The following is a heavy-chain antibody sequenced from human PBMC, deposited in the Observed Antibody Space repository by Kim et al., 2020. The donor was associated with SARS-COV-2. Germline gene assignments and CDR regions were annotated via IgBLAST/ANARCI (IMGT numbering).Heavy chain of an antibody. V-gene: IGHV4-4*02. CDR2: IYRDGTT. CDR3: ASHKMSTNAFDI. Sequence: SETLSLTCVLSGDSITSNYWWSWVRQPPGKGLEWTGEIYRDGTTNYNPSLRGRVTISLDKSKNQVSLTLTTVTAVDTAIYYCASHKMSTNAFDIWGQGTTVTVSS. J-gene: IGHJ3*02. CDR1: GDSITSNYW. D-gene: IGHD1-1*01.